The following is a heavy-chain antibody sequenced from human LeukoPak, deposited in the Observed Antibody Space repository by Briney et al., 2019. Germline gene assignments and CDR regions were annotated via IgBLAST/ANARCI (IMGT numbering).Heavy chain of an antibody. D-gene: IGHD4-23*01. CDR2: IASDGSST. CDR3: ARGRPHGNDY. V-gene: IGHV3-74*01. Sequence: GGSLRLSCATFGFTFNIYVMSWVRQAPGKGLEWVSRIASDGSSTTYADSVKGRFSISGDNAKNTLYLQMNSLRVEDTAVYYCARGRPHGNDYWGQGTLVTVSS. J-gene: IGHJ4*02. CDR1: GFTFNIYV.